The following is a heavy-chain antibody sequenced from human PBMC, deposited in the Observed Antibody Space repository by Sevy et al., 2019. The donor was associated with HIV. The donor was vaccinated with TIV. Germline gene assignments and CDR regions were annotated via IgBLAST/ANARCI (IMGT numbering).Heavy chain of an antibody. Sequence: GGSLRLSCPTSGFTFTSYTMNWVRQAPGKGLEWVSSISYSAEYIYYADSVKGRFTISRDNAKNSLFLQMNSLRVEDTAVYYCARDEGGYDPHDYWGQGTLVTVSS. D-gene: IGHD3-16*01. J-gene: IGHJ4*02. CDR1: GFTFTSYT. V-gene: IGHV3-21*01. CDR3: ARDEGGYDPHDY. CDR2: ISYSAEYI.